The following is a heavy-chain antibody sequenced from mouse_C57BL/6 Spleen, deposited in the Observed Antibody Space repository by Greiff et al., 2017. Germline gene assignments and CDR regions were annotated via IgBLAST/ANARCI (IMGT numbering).Heavy chain of an antibody. J-gene: IGHJ3*01. CDR3: AREGDYSWLAY. CDR1: GFTFSDYG. D-gene: IGHD2-4*01. Sequence: EVKLVASGGGLVKPGGSLKLSCAASGFTFSDYGMHWVRQAPEKGLEWVAYISSGSSTIYYADTVKGRVTITRDNAKNTLFRQMTSLRSEDTAMYYCAREGDYSWLAYWGQGTLVTVSA. V-gene: IGHV5-17*01. CDR2: ISSGSSTI.